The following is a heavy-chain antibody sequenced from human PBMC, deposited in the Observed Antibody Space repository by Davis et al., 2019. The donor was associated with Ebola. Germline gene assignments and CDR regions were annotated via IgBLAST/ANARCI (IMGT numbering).Heavy chain of an antibody. V-gene: IGHV3-23*01. Sequence: GESLKISCAASGFTFGSYSMNWVRQAPGKGLEWVSTLGLSADTYYADSVKGRFTISRDNSKNTLHLQMNSLRVEDTAIYYCAKDTSNVWFDVWGQGTMVTVAS. CDR1: GFTFGSYS. CDR2: LGLSADT. D-gene: IGHD6-19*01. CDR3: AKDTSNVWFDV. J-gene: IGHJ3*01.